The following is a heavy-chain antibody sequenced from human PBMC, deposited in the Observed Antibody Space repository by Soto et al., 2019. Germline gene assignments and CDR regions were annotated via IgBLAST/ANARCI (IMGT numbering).Heavy chain of an antibody. D-gene: IGHD2-15*01. J-gene: IGHJ4*02. CDR3: ARDRGCSGGSCYYFDY. V-gene: IGHV1-69*08. CDR1: GGTFSSYT. Sequence: QVQLVQSGAEVKKPGSSVKVSCKASGGTFSSYTISWVRQAPGQGLEWMGRIIPILGIANYAQKFQGRVTITADKSTSTAYMELSSLRSEDTAVYYCARDRGCSGGSCYYFDYWGQGTLVTVS. CDR2: IIPILGIA.